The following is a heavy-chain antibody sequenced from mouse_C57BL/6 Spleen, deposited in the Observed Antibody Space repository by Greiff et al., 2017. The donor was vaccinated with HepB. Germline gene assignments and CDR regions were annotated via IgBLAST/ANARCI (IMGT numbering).Heavy chain of an antibody. CDR3: ARGLRRLNYAMDY. J-gene: IGHJ4*01. CDR1: GYTFTDYN. CDR2: INPNNGGT. D-gene: IGHD2-4*01. Sequence: VQLQQSGPELVKPGASVKMSCKASGYTFTDYNMHWVKQSHGKSLEWIGYINPNNGGTSYNQKFKGKATLTVNKSSSTAYMELRSLTSEDSAVYYCARGLRRLNYAMDYWGQGTSVTVSS. V-gene: IGHV1-22*01.